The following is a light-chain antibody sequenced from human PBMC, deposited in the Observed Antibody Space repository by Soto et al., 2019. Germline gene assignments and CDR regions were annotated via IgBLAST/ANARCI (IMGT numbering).Light chain of an antibody. Sequence: DIQLTQSPSFLSASVGDRLTITCRASQDIRSSLAWYQQKPGKAPNLLIYTVSTLQSGVPSRFSGSRSGTEFTLTISSLQPEDFDTYYCHPFNSSPFPFRGGPKVEI. CDR3: HPFNSSPFP. V-gene: IGKV1-9*01. J-gene: IGKJ4*01. CDR1: QDIRSS. CDR2: TVS.